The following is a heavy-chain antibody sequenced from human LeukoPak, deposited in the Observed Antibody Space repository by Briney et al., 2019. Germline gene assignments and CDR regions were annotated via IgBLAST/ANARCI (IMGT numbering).Heavy chain of an antibody. Sequence: GASVKVSCTASGYTFTSYGISWVRQAPGQGLEWMGWISAYNGNTNYAQMLQGRVTMTTDTSTSTAYMELRSLRSDDTAVYYCARDQTQIWFGEGLWYFDYWGQGTLVTVSS. V-gene: IGHV1-18*01. CDR3: ARDQTQIWFGEGLWYFDY. CDR2: ISAYNGNT. J-gene: IGHJ4*02. D-gene: IGHD3-10*01. CDR1: GYTFTSYG.